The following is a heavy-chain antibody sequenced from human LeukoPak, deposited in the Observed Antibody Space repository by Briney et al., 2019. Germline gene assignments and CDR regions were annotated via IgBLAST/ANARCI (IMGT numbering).Heavy chain of an antibody. CDR3: ARHFGT. Sequence: SETLSLTCTVSGGSISSSYYYWGWIRQPPGKGLEWIGSIYYSGSTYYNPSLKSRVTISVDTSKNQFSLKLRSVTAADTAVYYCARHFGTRGQGTLVTVFS. J-gene: IGHJ4*02. D-gene: IGHD3/OR15-3a*01. CDR2: IYYSGST. CDR1: GGSISSSYYY. V-gene: IGHV4-39*01.